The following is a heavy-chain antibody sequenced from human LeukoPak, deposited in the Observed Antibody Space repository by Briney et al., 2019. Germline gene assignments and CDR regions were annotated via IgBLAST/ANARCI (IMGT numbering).Heavy chain of an antibody. CDR3: ARNGYGDYGGDY. CDR2: ISAYNGNT. V-gene: IGHV1-18*01. CDR1: GYTFTNYG. Sequence: ASVKVSCKASGYTFTNYGITGVRQTPGQGLEWMGWISAYNGNTNYAQTLRGRVTMTTDRSTTTPYVELSGLPSGDRAGYYCARNGYGDYGGDYCGQGTLVPVSS. D-gene: IGHD4-17*01. J-gene: IGHJ4*02.